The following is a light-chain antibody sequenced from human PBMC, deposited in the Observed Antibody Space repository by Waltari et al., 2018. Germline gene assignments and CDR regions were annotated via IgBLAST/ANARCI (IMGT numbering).Light chain of an antibody. Sequence: EILMTQSPATLSVSPGERATLSCRASQSLSTNLAWYQQHPGQAPRLLIYGASTRATGVPARFSVSRSGTEFTLIISSLQSEDFALYYCQQYHNWPYTFGQGTKLEIK. CDR1: QSLSTN. CDR3: QQYHNWPYT. CDR2: GAS. J-gene: IGKJ2*01. V-gene: IGKV3-15*01.